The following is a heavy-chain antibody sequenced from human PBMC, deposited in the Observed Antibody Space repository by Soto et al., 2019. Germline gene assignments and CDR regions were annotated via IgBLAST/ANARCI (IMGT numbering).Heavy chain of an antibody. CDR2: IYYSGST. J-gene: IGHJ6*02. CDR1: GGSISSYY. V-gene: IGHV4-59*01. D-gene: IGHD2-15*01. CDR3: ARSNCSGGSCYSRYYYYGMGV. Sequence: SETLSLTCTVSGGSISSYYWSWIRQPPGKGLEWIGYIYYSGSTNYNPSLKSRVTISVDTSKNQFSLKLSSVTAADTAVYYCARSNCSGGSCYSRYYYYGMGVWGQETTVTVSS.